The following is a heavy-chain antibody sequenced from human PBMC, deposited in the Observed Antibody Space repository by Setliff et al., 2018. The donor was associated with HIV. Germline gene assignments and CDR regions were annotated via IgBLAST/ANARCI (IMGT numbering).Heavy chain of an antibody. V-gene: IGHV4-61*02. J-gene: IGHJ4*02. CDR3: ARHPREETQRNYKFDS. D-gene: IGHD1-7*01. CDR1: GGSITSGTYY. CDR2: IYTSGNT. Sequence: PSETLSLTCTVSGGSITSGTYYWSWIRQPAGKGLEWTGRIYTSGNTNYTPSLKTRATISRDTSKNQFSLRLSSVTATDTAMYYCARHPREETQRNYKFDSWGQGTLVTVSS.